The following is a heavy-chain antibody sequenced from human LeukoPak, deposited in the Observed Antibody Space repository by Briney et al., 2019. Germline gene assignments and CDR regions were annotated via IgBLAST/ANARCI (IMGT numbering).Heavy chain of an antibody. D-gene: IGHD3-16*01. CDR3: SVITDYYYTMCV. CDR2: ITGDGGKT. V-gene: IGHV3-43*02. J-gene: IGHJ6*02. CDR1: GFTFDDYA. Sequence: PGGSLRLSCAASGFTFDDYAMHWVRQAPGKGLEWVSLITGDGGKTYYADSVKGRFTISRDNSKNSLYLQMNSLRTEDTALYYCSVITDYYYTMCVWGQGTTVTVSS.